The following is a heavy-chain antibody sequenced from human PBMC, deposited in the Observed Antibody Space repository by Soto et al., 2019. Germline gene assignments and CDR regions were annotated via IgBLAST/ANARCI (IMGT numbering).Heavy chain of an antibody. CDR1: GFIFSSYA. J-gene: IGHJ5*02. CDR2: ISGSGGST. V-gene: IGHV3-23*01. CDR3: AKGAGGELWSNWFDP. Sequence: EVQLLESGGGLVQPGGSLRLSCAASGFIFSSYAMSWVRQAPGTGLEWVSSISGSGGSTYNADSVKGRFTISRDNSKNTPYLQMNSLRAEDTAVYNCAKGAGGELWSNWFDPWGQGTLVTVSS. D-gene: IGHD3-10*01.